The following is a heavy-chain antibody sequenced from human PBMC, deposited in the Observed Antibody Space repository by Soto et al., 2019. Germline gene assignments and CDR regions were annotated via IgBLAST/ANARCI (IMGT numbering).Heavy chain of an antibody. V-gene: IGHV4-34*01. Sequence: LSLTCAVYGGSFSGYYWSWIRQPPGKGLEWIGEINHSGSTNYNPSLKSRVTISVDTSKNQFSLKLSSVTAADTAVYYCARGKYSSSWYLGYNWFDPWGQGTLVAVSS. CDR3: ARGKYSSSWYLGYNWFDP. J-gene: IGHJ5*02. CDR1: GGSFSGYY. CDR2: INHSGST. D-gene: IGHD6-13*01.